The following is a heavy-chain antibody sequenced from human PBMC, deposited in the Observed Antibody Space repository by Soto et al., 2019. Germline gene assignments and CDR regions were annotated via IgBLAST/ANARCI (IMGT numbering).Heavy chain of an antibody. Sequence: TQSLTSTVSGYNIGSSSWWGWIRQHPGKGLEWIGYIYYSGSTNYNPSLKSRVTISVDTSKNQFSLKLSSVTAADMAVYYCARDGNLTIRFPDYWGKGTLVTAS. J-gene: IGHJ4*02. CDR1: GYNIGSSSW. D-gene: IGHD3-9*01. V-gene: IGHV4-28*03. CDR3: ARDGNLTIRFPDY. CDR2: IYYSGST.